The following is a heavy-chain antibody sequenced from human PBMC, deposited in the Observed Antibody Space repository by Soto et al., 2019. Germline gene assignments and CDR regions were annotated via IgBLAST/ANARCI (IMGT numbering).Heavy chain of an antibody. CDR1: GFTFSSYE. CDR2: ISSSGSTI. V-gene: IGHV3-48*03. CDR3: ARKYYYYGMDV. Sequence: GGSLRLSCAASGFTFSSYEMNWVRQAPGKGLEWVSYISSSGSTIYYADSVKGRFTISRDNAKNPLYLQMNSLRAEDTAVYYCARKYYYYGMDVWGQGTTVTVSS. J-gene: IGHJ6*02.